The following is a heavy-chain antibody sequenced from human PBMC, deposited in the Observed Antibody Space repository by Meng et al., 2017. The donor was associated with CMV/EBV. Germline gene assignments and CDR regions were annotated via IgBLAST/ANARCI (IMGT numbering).Heavy chain of an antibody. J-gene: IGHJ4*02. D-gene: IGHD1-26*01. CDR1: GGSISSGDYY. CDR2: IYYSGST. V-gene: IGHV4-30-4*08. CDR3: ARYLGSYYDNFDY. Sequence: SETLSLTCTVSGGSISSGDYYWSWIRQPPGKGLEWIGYIYYSGSTYYNPSLKSRVTISVDTSKNQFSLKLSSVTAADTAVYYCARYLGSYYDNFDYWGQGTLVTVSS.